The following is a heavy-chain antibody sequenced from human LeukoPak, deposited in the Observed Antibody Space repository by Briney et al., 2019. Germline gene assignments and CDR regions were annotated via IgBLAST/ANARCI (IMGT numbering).Heavy chain of an antibody. CDR2: IYYSGST. J-gene: IGHJ4*02. D-gene: IGHD4-23*01. CDR3: ARLSVWDGDNSGRCYFDY. Sequence: SETLSLTCTVSGGSISSSSYYWGWIRQPPGKGLEWIGSIYYSGSTNYNPSLKSRVTISVDTSKNQFSLRLSSVTAADTAMYYCARLSVWDGDNSGRCYFDYWGQGSLVTVSS. V-gene: IGHV4-39*07. CDR1: GGSISSSSYY.